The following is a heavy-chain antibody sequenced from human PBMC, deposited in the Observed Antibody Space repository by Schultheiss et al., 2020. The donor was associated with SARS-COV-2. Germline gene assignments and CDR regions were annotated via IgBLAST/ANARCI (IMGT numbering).Heavy chain of an antibody. D-gene: IGHD3-3*01. CDR2: VFYSGST. Sequence: SETLSLTCAVYGGSFSGYYWSWIRQPPGKGLEWIGYVFYSGSTNYNPSLKSRVTISVDTSKNQFSLKLSSVTAADTAVYYCASGVYRFLEWQERDYWGQGTLVTVSS. CDR1: GGSFSGYY. J-gene: IGHJ4*02. V-gene: IGHV4-34*12. CDR3: ASGVYRFLEWQERDY.